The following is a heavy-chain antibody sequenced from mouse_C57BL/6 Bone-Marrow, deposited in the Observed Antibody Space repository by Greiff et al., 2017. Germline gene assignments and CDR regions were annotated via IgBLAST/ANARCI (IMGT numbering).Heavy chain of an antibody. Sequence: VQLQQSGPGLAKPSQTLSLTCSVTGYSITSDYWNWIRKFPGNKLEYMGYISYSGSTYYNQYPKRRISITRDTSKNQYYLQLNSVTTEDTATYYCARYRGLRRGYYAMDYWGQGTSVTVSS. V-gene: IGHV3-8*01. CDR1: GYSITSDY. CDR3: ARYRGLRRGYYAMDY. D-gene: IGHD2-4*01. J-gene: IGHJ4*01. CDR2: ISYSGST.